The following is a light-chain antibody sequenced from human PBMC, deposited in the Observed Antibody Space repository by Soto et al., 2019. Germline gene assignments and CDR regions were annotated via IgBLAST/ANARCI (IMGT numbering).Light chain of an antibody. J-gene: IGKJ3*01. V-gene: IGKV1-9*01. CDR3: QQLNSYPVT. CDR1: QGISSY. CDR2: AAS. Sequence: DIQLTQSPSFLSASVGDRVTITCRASQGISSYLAWYRHKPGKAPKLLIYAASTLQSGVPSRFSGSGSGTEFTLTISSLQPEDFATYYCQQLNSYPVTFGPGTKVDIK.